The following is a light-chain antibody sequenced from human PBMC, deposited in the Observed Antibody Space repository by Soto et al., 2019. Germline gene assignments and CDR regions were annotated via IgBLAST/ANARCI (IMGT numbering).Light chain of an antibody. CDR3: CSYAGSYSWV. V-gene: IGLV2-11*01. Sequence: QSVLTQPRSVSGSPGQSVTISCTGTSSDVGGYNYVSWYQQHPGKAPKLMIYDVNTRPSGVPDRFSGSKSGNTASLTISGLQAEDEADYYCCSYAGSYSWVFGGGTKVTVL. J-gene: IGLJ2*01. CDR1: SSDVGGYNY. CDR2: DVN.